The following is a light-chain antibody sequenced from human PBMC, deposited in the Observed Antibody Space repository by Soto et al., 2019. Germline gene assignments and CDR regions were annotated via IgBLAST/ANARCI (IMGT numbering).Light chain of an antibody. Sequence: DIQMTQSPSSLSASVGDRVTITCQASQDISNYLNWYQQKPGQAPKHLIYDASNLETGVPSRFSGSGSGTDFTSTISSLQPEDIAAYYCQQYDNLPYTFGQGTKLEIK. J-gene: IGKJ2*01. CDR1: QDISNY. CDR2: DAS. V-gene: IGKV1-33*01. CDR3: QQYDNLPYT.